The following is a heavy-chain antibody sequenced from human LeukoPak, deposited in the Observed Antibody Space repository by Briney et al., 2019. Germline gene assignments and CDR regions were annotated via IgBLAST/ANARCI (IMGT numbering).Heavy chain of an antibody. D-gene: IGHD6-13*01. J-gene: IGHJ4*02. CDR2: IYSGGST. CDR1: GFTVSSNY. CDR3: AREIAAAGQTDY. Sequence: GGSLRLSCAASGFTVSSNYMSWVRQAPGKGLEWVSVIYSGGSTYCADSVKGRFTISRDNSKNTLYLQMNSLRAEDTAVYYCAREIAAAGQTDYWGQGTLVTVSS. V-gene: IGHV3-53*01.